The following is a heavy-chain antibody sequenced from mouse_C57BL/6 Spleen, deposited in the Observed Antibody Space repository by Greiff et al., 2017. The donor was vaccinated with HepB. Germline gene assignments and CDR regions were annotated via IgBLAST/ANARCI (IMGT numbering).Heavy chain of an antibody. J-gene: IGHJ2*01. CDR1: GFTFSDYY. Sequence: EVQLVESEGGLVQPGSSMKLSCTASGFTFSDYYMAWVRQVPEKGLEWVANINYDGSSTYYLDSLKSRFIISRDNAKNILYLQMSSLKSEDTATYYCARELSGYFDYWGQGTTLTVSS. V-gene: IGHV5-16*01. CDR2: INYDGSST. CDR3: ARELSGYFDY.